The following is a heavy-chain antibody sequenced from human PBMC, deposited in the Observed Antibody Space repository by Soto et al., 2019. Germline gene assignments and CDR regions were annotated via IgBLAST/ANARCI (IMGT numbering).Heavy chain of an antibody. CDR3: TRVHMWSFDY. CDR1: GFTFSDHH. V-gene: IGHV3-72*01. J-gene: IGHJ4*02. CDR2: SRNKGNGYTT. D-gene: IGHD2-21*01. Sequence: EVQLVESGGGLVQPGGSLRLSCAVSGFTFSDHHMDWVRQAPGKGLEWIARSRNKGNGYTTEYAASVKGRFTISRDDSKNSLDLQMNSLKTEDTAGYYCTRVHMWSFDYWGQGALVTVSS.